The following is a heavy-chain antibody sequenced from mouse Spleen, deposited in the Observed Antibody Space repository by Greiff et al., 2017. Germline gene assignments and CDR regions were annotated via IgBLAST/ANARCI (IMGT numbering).Heavy chain of an antibody. Sequence: DVQLQESGPGLVKPSQSLSLTCSVTGYSITSGYYWNWIRQFPGNKLEWMGYISYDGSNNYNPSLKNRISITRDTSKNQFFLKLNSVTTEDTATYYCARDNDYYGDYYYYAMDYWGQGTSVTVSS. CDR3: ARDNDYYGDYYYYAMDY. CDR1: GYSITSGYY. V-gene: IGHV3-6*01. J-gene: IGHJ4*01. CDR2: ISYDGSN. D-gene: IGHD2-13*01.